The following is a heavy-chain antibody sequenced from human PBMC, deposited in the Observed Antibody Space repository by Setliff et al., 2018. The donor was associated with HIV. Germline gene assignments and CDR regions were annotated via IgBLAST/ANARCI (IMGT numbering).Heavy chain of an antibody. V-gene: IGHV4-34*01. D-gene: IGHD3-10*01. CDR2: INHTGST. Sequence: TSETLSLTCAVYGGSFSGYYWSWIRQPPGKGREWIGEINHTGSTNCNPSLKSRVTMSVDTSKNQFSLKLSSVTAADTAVYYCARVYYGSGSSDAFDIWGQGTMVTVSS. CDR1: GGSFSGYY. J-gene: IGHJ3*02. CDR3: ARVYYGSGSSDAFDI.